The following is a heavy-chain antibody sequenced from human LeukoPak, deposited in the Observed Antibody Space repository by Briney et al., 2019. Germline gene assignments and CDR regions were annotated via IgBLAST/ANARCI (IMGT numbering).Heavy chain of an antibody. D-gene: IGHD3-22*01. CDR2: ISGSGGST. J-gene: IGHJ4*02. Sequence: PGGSLRLSCAASGFTFSSYAMGWVRQAPGKGLEWVSAISGSGGSTYYADSVKGRFTISRDNSKNTLYLQMNSLRAEDTAVYYCAKGSVGVKYYYDSGGSYYFDYWGQGTLVTVSS. V-gene: IGHV3-23*01. CDR3: AKGSVGVKYYYDSGGSYYFDY. CDR1: GFTFSSYA.